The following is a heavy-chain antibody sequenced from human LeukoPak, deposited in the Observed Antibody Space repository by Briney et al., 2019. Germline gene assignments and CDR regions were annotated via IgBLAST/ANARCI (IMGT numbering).Heavy chain of an antibody. CDR2: ITAYNGNT. V-gene: IGHV1-18*01. CDR3: ARGPDVEMATGY. J-gene: IGHJ4*02. D-gene: IGHD5-24*01. Sequence: MGWITAYNGNTNYPQKLQARVTMTTDTSPSTAYMELRSLRSDDTAVYYCARGPDVEMATGYWGQGTLVTVSS.